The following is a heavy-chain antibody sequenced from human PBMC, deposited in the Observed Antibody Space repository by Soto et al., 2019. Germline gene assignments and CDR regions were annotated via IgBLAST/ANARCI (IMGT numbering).Heavy chain of an antibody. J-gene: IGHJ6*02. D-gene: IGHD5-12*01. CDR3: TRDLDIVATIGYYYGMDV. CDR1: GFTFGDYA. V-gene: IGHV3-49*05. CDR2: IRSKAYGGTT. Sequence: EVQLGESGGGLVKPGRSLRLSCTASGFTFGDYAMSWFRQAPGKGLEWVGFIRSKAYGGTTEYAASVKGRFTISRDDSKSIAYLQMNSLKTEDTAVYYCTRDLDIVATIGYYYGMDVWGQGTTVTVSS.